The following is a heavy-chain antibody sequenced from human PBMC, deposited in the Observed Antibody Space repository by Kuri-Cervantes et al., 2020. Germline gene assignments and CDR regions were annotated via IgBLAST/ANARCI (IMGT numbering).Heavy chain of an antibody. CDR3: AKDFRGIAVAGTIDY. CDR2: ISTSGSAM. CDR1: GFTFSDYT. D-gene: IGHD6-19*01. Sequence: GESLKISCKGSGFTFSDYTMAWVRQAPGKGLEWISYISTSGSAMYYADSVKGRFTISRDNAKNSVYLQMNSLRAEDTALYYCAKDFRGIAVAGTIDYWGQGTLVTVSS. J-gene: IGHJ4*02. V-gene: IGHV3-48*01.